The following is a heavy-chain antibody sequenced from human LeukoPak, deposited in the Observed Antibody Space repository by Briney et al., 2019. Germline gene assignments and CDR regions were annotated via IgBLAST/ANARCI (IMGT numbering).Heavy chain of an antibody. D-gene: IGHD3-16*02. CDR3: ARSRAEKVPVWGSYRHHDAFDI. Sequence: GESLKISCKGSGYSFPNYWIGWVRQIPGKGLEWMGIIYPGDSDTTYKPSFQGQVTISPHKSISTAYLQWSSLKASDTDMYYCARSRAEKVPVWGSYRHHDAFDIWGQGTRVTVSP. V-gene: IGHV5-51*01. J-gene: IGHJ3*02. CDR2: IYPGDSDT. CDR1: GYSFPNYW.